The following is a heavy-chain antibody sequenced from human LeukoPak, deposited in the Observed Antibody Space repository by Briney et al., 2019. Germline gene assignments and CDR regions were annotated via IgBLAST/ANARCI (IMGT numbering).Heavy chain of an antibody. V-gene: IGHV2-70*01. D-gene: IGHD4-23*01. J-gene: IGHJ4*02. CDR2: IDWDDDK. Sequence: SGPALVKPTQTLTVTCTFSGFSLSASGMCVSWIRQRPGKALEWLALIDWDDDKFYSTSLKTRLTISKDTSKNQVVLTMTNMDPVDTATYYCARIQAYGGNSEGYYFNCWGQGTLVTVSS. CDR1: GFSLSASGMC. CDR3: ARIQAYGGNSEGYYFNC.